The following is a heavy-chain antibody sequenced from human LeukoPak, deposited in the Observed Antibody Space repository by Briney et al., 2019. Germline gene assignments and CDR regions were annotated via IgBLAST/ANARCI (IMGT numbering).Heavy chain of an antibody. J-gene: IGHJ4*02. CDR1: GFTFRDRY. CDR2: ISSSSHYT. D-gene: IGHD1-14*01. Sequence: PGGSLRLSCAASGFTFRDRYMGWVRQAPGKGLAWVSYISSSSHYTNYGASVRGRFIISRDNARDSLYLQMNSLRVEDTAIYYCVTETTEGAKDYWGRGTLVTVSS. CDR3: VTETTEGAKDY. V-gene: IGHV3-11*05.